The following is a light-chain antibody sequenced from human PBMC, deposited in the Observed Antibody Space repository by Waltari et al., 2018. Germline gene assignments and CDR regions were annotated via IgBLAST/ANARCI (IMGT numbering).Light chain of an antibody. J-gene: IGKJ2*01. CDR1: KSVGTS. CDR2: GAS. CDR3: QQYNNWPYT. Sequence: EIVMTQSPATLPVSPGERATLSCRASKSVGTSLAWYQQRPGQAPRFLIYGASTRGTGIPARFSGSGSGTDFTLSISSLQSEDSAVYYCQQYNNWPYTFGQGTKLEIK. V-gene: IGKV3-15*01.